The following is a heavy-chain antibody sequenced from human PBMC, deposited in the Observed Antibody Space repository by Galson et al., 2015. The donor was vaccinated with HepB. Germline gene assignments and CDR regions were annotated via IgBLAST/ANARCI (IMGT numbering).Heavy chain of an antibody. V-gene: IGHV3-30*18. J-gene: IGHJ6*03. CDR2: ISYDGSNK. CDR3: AKGSDFGMVPGHYMDV. CDR1: GFTFSSYG. D-gene: IGHD3-3*01. Sequence: SLRLSCAASGFTFSSYGMHWVRQAPGKGLEWVAVISYDGSNKYYADSVKGRFTISRDNSKNTLYLQMNSLRAEDTAVYYCAKGSDFGMVPGHYMDVWGKGTTVTVSS.